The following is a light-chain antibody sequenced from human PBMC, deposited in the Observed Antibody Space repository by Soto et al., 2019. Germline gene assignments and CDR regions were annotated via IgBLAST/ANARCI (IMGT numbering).Light chain of an antibody. V-gene: IGKV4-1*01. CDR3: QQYYDTPHT. J-gene: IGKJ2*01. Sequence: DIVMTQSPDFLAVSLGERATINCKSSQSVLYSSNNKNYLAWYQHKPGQPPKLLIYWASTRESGVPDRFSGSGSRTDFTLTSSSLQAEDVAVYYCQQYYDTPHTWGQGTKLELK. CDR2: WAS. CDR1: QSVLYSSNNKNY.